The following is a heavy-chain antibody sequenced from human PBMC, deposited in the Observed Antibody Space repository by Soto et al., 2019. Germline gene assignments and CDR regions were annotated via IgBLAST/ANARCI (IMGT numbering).Heavy chain of an antibody. J-gene: IGHJ4*02. Sequence: QVQLQQWGAGLLKPSETLSLTCAVYGGSFSGYYWSWIRQPPGKGLEWIGEVNHSGSTNYNPSLKSRVSIAVDTSKNQFSLKLSSVTAADTAVYYCARVGSSHPKSARHIDYWGQGTLVTVSS. CDR1: GGSFSGYY. V-gene: IGHV4-34*01. CDR3: ARVGSSHPKSARHIDY. CDR2: VNHSGST. D-gene: IGHD6-6*01.